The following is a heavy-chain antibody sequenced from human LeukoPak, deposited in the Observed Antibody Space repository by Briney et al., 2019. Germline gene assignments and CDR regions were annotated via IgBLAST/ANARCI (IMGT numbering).Heavy chain of an antibody. CDR3: ARRGSSDAFDI. V-gene: IGHV1-69*04. Sequence: SVKVSCKASGGTFSSYAISWVRQAPGQGLEWMGRIIPILGIANYAQKFQGRVTITADKSTSTAYMELSSLRSEYPAVYYCARRGSSDAFDIWGQGTMVTVSS. CDR2: IIPILGIA. J-gene: IGHJ3*02. D-gene: IGHD1-26*01. CDR1: GGTFSSYA.